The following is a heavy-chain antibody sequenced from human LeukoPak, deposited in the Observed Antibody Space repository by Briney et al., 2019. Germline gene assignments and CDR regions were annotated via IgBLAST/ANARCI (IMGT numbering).Heavy chain of an antibody. J-gene: IGHJ6*03. CDR2: IRYDGSNK. CDR1: GFTFSSYG. V-gene: IGHV3-30*02. Sequence: GGSLRLSCAASGFTFSSYGMHWVRQAPGKGLEWVAFIRYDGSNKYYADSVKGWFTISRDNSKNTLYLQMNSLRAEDTAVYYCAKAYSGSYSRYYYYYMDVWGKGTTVTVSS. CDR3: AKAYSGSYSRYYYYYMDV. D-gene: IGHD1-26*01.